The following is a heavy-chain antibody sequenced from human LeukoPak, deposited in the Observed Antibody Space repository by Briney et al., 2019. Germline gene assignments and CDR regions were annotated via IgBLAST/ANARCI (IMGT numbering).Heavy chain of an antibody. V-gene: IGHV3-23*01. D-gene: IGHD5-18*01. CDR3: AKSDGAMAYYYGMDV. CDR2: ISGSGGST. J-gene: IGHJ6*02. Sequence: GGSLRLSCAASGFTFSSYAMSWVRQAPGKGLEWVSAISGSGGSTYYADSVKGRFTISRDNSKNTLYPQMNSLRAEDTAVYYCAKSDGAMAYYYGMDVWGQGTTVTVSS. CDR1: GFTFSSYA.